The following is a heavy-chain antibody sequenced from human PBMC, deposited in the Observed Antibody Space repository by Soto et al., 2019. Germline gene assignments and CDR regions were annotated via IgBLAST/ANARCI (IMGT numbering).Heavy chain of an antibody. J-gene: IGHJ4*02. Sequence: ASVKVSCKASGYTFTSYGISWVRQAPGQGLEWMGWISAYNGNTNYAQKLQGRVTMTTDTSTSTAYMELRSLRSDDTAVYYCARGYCSGGSCYPYFDYWGQGTLVTVSS. CDR2: ISAYNGNT. CDR1: GYTFTSYG. V-gene: IGHV1-18*01. D-gene: IGHD2-15*01. CDR3: ARGYCSGGSCYPYFDY.